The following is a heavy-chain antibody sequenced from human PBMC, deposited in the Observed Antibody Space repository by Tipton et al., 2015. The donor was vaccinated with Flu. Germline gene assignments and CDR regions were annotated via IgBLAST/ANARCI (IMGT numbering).Heavy chain of an antibody. V-gene: IGHV4-59*08. Sequence: TLSLTCTVSGGSISSYYWSWIRQPPGKGLEWIGYIYYSGSTNYNPSLKSRVTISVDTSKNQFSLKLSSVTAADTAVYYCARLSYGDYINYFDYWGQGTLVTVSS. CDR1: GGSISSYY. J-gene: IGHJ4*02. CDR2: IYYSGST. D-gene: IGHD4-17*01. CDR3: ARLSYGDYINYFDY.